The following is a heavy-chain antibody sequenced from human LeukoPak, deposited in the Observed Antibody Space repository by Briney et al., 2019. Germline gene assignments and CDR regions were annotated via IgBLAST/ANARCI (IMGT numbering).Heavy chain of an antibody. J-gene: IGHJ4*02. CDR2: IIPIFGTA. Sequence: SVKVSCKASGYTFTSYAIRWVRQAPGQGLEWMVRIIPIFGTANYAQKFQGRVTITTDESTSTAYMELSSLRSEDTAVYYCARDLSGDQNYWGQGTLVTVSS. V-gene: IGHV1-69*05. D-gene: IGHD1-26*01. CDR3: ARDLSGDQNY. CDR1: GYTFTSYA.